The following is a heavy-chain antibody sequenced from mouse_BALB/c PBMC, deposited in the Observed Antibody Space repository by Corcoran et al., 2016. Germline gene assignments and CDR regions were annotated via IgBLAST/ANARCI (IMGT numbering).Heavy chain of an antibody. V-gene: IGHV1-18*01. Sequence: EVQLHQSGPELVKPGASMKISCTASGYSFSGYTMNWVRPSHGKNLEWIGLINPYNGGTSYNQKFKGKATLTVDKSSSTADMELLSLTSEDSAVYYCARMRASDYGGWYFDVWGAGTTVTVS. CDR2: INPYNGGT. J-gene: IGHJ1*01. CDR3: ARMRASDYGGWYFDV. CDR1: GYSFSGYT. D-gene: IGHD2-4*01.